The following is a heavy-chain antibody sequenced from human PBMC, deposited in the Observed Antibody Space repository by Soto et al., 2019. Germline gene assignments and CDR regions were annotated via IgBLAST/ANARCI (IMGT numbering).Heavy chain of an antibody. Sequence: GGSLRLSCAASGFTFSTYWMHWVRQGPGKGLVWVSGTNSDGSSTRYADSVKGRFTISRDNAKNTLYLQMNSLRAEDTAVYYCARGSGPTKSQYAFDIWGQGTMVTVSS. V-gene: IGHV3-74*01. D-gene: IGHD3-10*01. CDR2: TNSDGSST. CDR3: ARGSGPTKSQYAFDI. CDR1: GFTFSTYW. J-gene: IGHJ3*02.